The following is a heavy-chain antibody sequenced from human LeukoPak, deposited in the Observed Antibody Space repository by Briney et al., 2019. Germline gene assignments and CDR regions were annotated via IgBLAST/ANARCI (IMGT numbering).Heavy chain of an antibody. V-gene: IGHV1-46*01. Sequence: ASVKVSCKASGYTFTSHYMHWVRQAPGQGLEWMGIINPSGAGTTYAQKFQGRVTMTRDTSTRTVYMELSSLRSEGTAVYYCAMSGGSSGAYYFDYWGQGTLVTVSS. D-gene: IGHD1-26*01. J-gene: IGHJ4*02. CDR2: INPSGAGT. CDR1: GYTFTSHY. CDR3: AMSGGSSGAYYFDY.